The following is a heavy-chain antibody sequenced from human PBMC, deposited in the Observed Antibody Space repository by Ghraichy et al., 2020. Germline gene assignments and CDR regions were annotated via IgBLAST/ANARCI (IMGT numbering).Heavy chain of an antibody. CDR1: GGSFSGYY. CDR3: ARVVYCSSTSCYPRILYYYYYMDV. D-gene: IGHD2-2*01. CDR2: INHSGST. J-gene: IGHJ6*03. Sequence: ETLSLTCAVYGGSFSGYYWSWIRQPPGKGLEWIGEINHSGSTNYNPSLKSRVTISVDTSKNQFSLKLSSVTAADTAVYYCARVVYCSSTSCYPRILYYYYYMDVWGKGTTVTVSS. V-gene: IGHV4-34*01.